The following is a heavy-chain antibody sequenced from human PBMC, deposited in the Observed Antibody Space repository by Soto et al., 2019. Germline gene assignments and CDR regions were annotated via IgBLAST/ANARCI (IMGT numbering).Heavy chain of an antibody. J-gene: IGHJ4*02. CDR1: GFTFSAYV. Sequence: EVQLLESGGGLVQPGGSLRLSCVASGFTFSAYVMSWVRQAPGKGLEWVSAISGDDSHTYYADPVKGRFTISRDNSKRALYLQINSLRAEDTAVYYCAKLVQMSAIMNGYFDYWGQGALVTVSS. CDR2: ISGDDSHT. D-gene: IGHD3-16*01. CDR3: AKLVQMSAIMNGYFDY. V-gene: IGHV3-23*01.